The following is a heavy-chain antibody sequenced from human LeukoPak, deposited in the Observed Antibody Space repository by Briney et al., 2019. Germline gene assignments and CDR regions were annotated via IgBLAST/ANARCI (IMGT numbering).Heavy chain of an antibody. CDR3: AREGAGDYGNFYYFDY. CDR1: GFTPSGYE. CDR2: ISRSGTAT. V-gene: IGHV3-48*03. Sequence: PGGSLRLSCAASGFTPSGYEMNWVRQAPGKGLEWISYISRSGTATLYADSVKGRFTISRDNAKNSLYLQMNSLRAEDTAVYYCAREGAGDYGNFYYFDYWGQGTLVTVSS. J-gene: IGHJ4*02. D-gene: IGHD4-17*01.